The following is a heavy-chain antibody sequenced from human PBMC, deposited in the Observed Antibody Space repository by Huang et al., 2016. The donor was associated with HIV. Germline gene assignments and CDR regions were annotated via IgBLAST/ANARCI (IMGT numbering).Heavy chain of an antibody. V-gene: IGHV4-39*01. Sequence: QVRLQESGPGLVKPSETLSLTCTVSGGSISSRNYYWGWIRLSPGKGLQWIGSFQYSGSTYYNPSLKSRVIISADTSRNQFSLNMYFVTAADTAVYFCARRLDNYYKSHYCFDYWGRGTLVSVSS. J-gene: IGHJ4*02. CDR2: FQYSGST. CDR3: ARRLDNYYKSHYCFDY. D-gene: IGHD3-22*01. CDR1: GGSISSRNYY.